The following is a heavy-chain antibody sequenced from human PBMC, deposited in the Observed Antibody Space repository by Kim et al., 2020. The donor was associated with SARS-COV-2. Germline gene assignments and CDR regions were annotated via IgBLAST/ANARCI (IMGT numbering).Heavy chain of an antibody. J-gene: IGHJ4*02. CDR2: T. CDR3: ARVNTAMVNDY. V-gene: IGHV1-3*01. Sequence: TKYSQKFQGRVNITRDTSASTAYMELSSLRSEDTAVYYCARVNTAMVNDYWGQGTLVTVSS. D-gene: IGHD5-18*01.